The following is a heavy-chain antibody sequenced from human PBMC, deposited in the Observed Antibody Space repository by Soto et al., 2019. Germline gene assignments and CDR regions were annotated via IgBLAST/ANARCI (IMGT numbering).Heavy chain of an antibody. CDR2: IYYSGST. J-gene: IGHJ4*02. CDR1: GGSISSSSYY. V-gene: IGHV4-39*01. CDR3: ARQGYKFAYFDY. Sequence: QLQLQESGPGLVKPSETLSLNCTVSGGSISSSSYYWGWIRQPPGKGLEWIGSIYYSGSTYYNPAIMSRVTISVDTSKNKFSPKLSAVTAADTAVYYCARQGYKFAYFDYWGQGTLVTVSS. D-gene: IGHD5-12*01.